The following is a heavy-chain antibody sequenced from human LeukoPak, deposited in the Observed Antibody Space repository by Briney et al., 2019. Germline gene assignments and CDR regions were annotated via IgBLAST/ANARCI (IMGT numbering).Heavy chain of an antibody. V-gene: IGHV4-59*01. CDR1: GGSISSYY. D-gene: IGHD3-10*01. J-gene: IGHJ4*02. CDR3: ARDLGGVGGFDY. Sequence: LETLSLTCTVSGGSISSYYWSWIRQPPGKGLEWIGYIYHSGSTNYNPSLKSRVTTSVDTSKNQFSLKLSSVTAADTAVYYCARDLGGVGGFDYWGQGTLVTVSS. CDR2: IYHSGST.